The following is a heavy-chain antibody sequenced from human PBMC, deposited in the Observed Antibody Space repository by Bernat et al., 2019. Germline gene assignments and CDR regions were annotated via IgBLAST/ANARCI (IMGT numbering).Heavy chain of an antibody. D-gene: IGHD3-22*01. CDR2: IYYSGST. J-gene: IGHJ2*01. V-gene: IGHV4-59*08. CDR3: ARRAYDSSGYHYVWYFDL. Sequence: QVQLQESGPGLVKPSETLSLTCTVSGGSISSDYWNWIRQPPGKGLEWIGDIYYSGSTYYNPSLQSRVTISVDTSKNQFSLSLSSVTAADTAVYYCARRAYDSSGYHYVWYFDLWGRGTLVTVSS. CDR1: GGSISSDY.